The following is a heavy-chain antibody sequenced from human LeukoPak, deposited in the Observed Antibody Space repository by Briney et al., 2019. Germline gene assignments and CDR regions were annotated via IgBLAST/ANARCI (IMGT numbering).Heavy chain of an antibody. Sequence: ASQTLSLTCTVSGGSISSGGYYWSWIRQHPGKGLEWIGYIHYSGSTYYNPSLKSRVTISVDTSKNQFSLKLSSVTAADTAVYYCARGSSGNNWFDPWGQGTLVTVSS. CDR2: IHYSGST. D-gene: IGHD3-10*01. CDR3: ARGSSGNNWFDP. J-gene: IGHJ5*02. CDR1: GGSISSGGYY. V-gene: IGHV4-31*03.